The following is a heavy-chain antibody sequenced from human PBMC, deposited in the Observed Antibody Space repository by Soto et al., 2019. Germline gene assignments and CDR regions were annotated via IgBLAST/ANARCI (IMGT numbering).Heavy chain of an antibody. CDR3: ARDGGDGYKDYFDY. V-gene: IGHV3-21*01. Sequence: GGSLRLSCAASGFTFSSYSMNWVRQAPGKGLEWVSSISSSSSYIYYADSVKGRFTISRDNAKNSLYLQMNSLRAEDTAVYYCARDGGDGYKDYFDYWGQGTLVTVYS. D-gene: IGHD5-12*01. J-gene: IGHJ4*02. CDR1: GFTFSSYS. CDR2: ISSSSSYI.